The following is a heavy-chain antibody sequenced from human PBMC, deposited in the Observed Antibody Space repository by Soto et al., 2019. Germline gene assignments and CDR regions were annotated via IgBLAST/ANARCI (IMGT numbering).Heavy chain of an antibody. CDR2: IIPIFGTA. CDR3: ASPDGYSEAQDYYYYGMDV. J-gene: IGHJ6*02. Sequence: GXSVKVSCKASGGTFSSYAISWVRQAPGQGLEWMGGIIPIFGTANYARKFQGRVTITADESTSTAYMELSSLRSEDTAVYYCASPDGYSEAQDYYYYGMDVWGQGTTVTVSS. CDR1: GGTFSSYA. V-gene: IGHV1-69*13. D-gene: IGHD5-18*01.